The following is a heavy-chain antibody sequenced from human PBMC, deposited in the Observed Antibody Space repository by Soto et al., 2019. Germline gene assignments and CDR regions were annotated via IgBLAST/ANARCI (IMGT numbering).Heavy chain of an antibody. V-gene: IGHV3-43D*04. CDR1: GFTFDDYA. CDR3: AKDISGGVIVPYYYGMDV. Sequence: GGSLRLSCAASGFTFDDYAMHWVRQAPGKGLEWVSLISWDGGSTYYADSVKGRFTISRDNSKNSLYLQMNSLRAEDTALYYCAKDISGGVIVPYYYGMDVWGQGTTVTVSS. J-gene: IGHJ6*02. D-gene: IGHD3-16*02. CDR2: ISWDGGST.